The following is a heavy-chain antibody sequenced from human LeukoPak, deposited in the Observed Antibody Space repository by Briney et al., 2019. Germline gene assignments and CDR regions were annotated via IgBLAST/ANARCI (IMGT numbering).Heavy chain of an antibody. V-gene: IGHV3-74*01. CDR3: ARGTVFWRGVDY. CDR1: GFTFSSHW. CDR2: MNSDGSIT. Sequence: PGGSLRVSCAASGFTFSSHWMHWVRQVPGKGLVWVSRMNSDGSITSYADSVKGRFSISGDNAKNMLYLQMNSLRAEDTAVYYCARGTVFWRGVDYWGQGTLVTVSS. D-gene: IGHD3-3*01. J-gene: IGHJ4*02.